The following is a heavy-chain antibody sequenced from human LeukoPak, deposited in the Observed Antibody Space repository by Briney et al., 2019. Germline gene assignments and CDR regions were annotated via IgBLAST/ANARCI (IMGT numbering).Heavy chain of an antibody. CDR3: ARALVATPADY. CDR2: IYYSGST. J-gene: IGHJ4*02. CDR1: GGSISSGDYY. D-gene: IGHD5-12*01. V-gene: IGHV4-30-4*01. Sequence: PSETLSLTCTVSGGSISSGDYYWSWIRQLPGKGLEWIGYIYYSGSTYYNPSLKSRVTISVDTSKNQFSLKLSSVTAADTAVYYCARALVATPADYWGQGTLVTVSS.